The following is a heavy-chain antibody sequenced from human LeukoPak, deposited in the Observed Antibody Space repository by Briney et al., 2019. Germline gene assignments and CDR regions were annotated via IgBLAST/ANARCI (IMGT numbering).Heavy chain of an antibody. D-gene: IGHD2-15*01. CDR2: INPNSGGT. V-gene: IGHV1-2*02. CDR3: ARPYCSGGSCHDYFDY. J-gene: IGHJ4*02. Sequence: ASVKVSCKASGYTFTGYYMHWVRQAPGQGLEWMGWINPNSGGTNYAQKFQGRVTMTRDTSISTAYMELSRLRSDDTAVYYCARPYCSGGSCHDYFDYWGPGTLVTVSS. CDR1: GYTFTGYY.